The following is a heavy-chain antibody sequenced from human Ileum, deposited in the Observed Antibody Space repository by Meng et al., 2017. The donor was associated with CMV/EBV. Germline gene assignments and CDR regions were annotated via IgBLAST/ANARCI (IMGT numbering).Heavy chain of an antibody. J-gene: IGHJ4*02. CDR1: GASFNNDNDY. CDR3: AKDLPRGPSDY. V-gene: IGHV4-39*07. Sequence: RQLQASGPGQIQPSDTLPCSCTASGASFNNDNDYGAWIRQSPGKGLEWIGSVHNNGGTYHNPSLRSRVTISVDTSKHQFSLRMNSVTAADTAIYYCAKDLPRGPSDYWSQGTLVTVSS. D-gene: IGHD3-10*01. CDR2: VHNNGGT.